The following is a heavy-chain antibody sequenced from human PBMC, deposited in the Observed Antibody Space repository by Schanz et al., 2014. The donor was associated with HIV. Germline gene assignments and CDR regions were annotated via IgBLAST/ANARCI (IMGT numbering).Heavy chain of an antibody. CDR2: TWYDGSNK. Sequence: QVQLVESGGGVVQPGRSLRLSCAASGFTFRSYGMHWVRQAPGKGLEWVAVTWYDGSNKYYADSVKGRFTISRDNSKNTLFLQMNSLRAEDTAVYYCARRQWVAPDYWGQGTLVTVSS. CDR3: ARRQWVAPDY. CDR1: GFTFRSYG. D-gene: IGHD6-19*01. J-gene: IGHJ4*02. V-gene: IGHV3-33*01.